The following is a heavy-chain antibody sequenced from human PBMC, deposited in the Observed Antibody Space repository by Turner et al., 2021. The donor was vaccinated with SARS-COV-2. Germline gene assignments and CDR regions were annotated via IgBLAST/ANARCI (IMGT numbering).Heavy chain of an antibody. V-gene: IGHV3-21*01. CDR2: ISSSSSYI. CDR3: ARVLRTYYYDSSGYYPGAVDY. CDR1: GFTFSSYS. Sequence: EVQLVESGGGLVKPGGSLRPSCAASGFTFSSYSMNWVRQAPGKGLEWVSSISSSSSYIYYADSVKGRFTISRDNAKNSLYLQMNSLRAEDTAVYYCARVLRTYYYDSSGYYPGAVDYWGQGTLVTVSS. D-gene: IGHD3-22*01. J-gene: IGHJ4*02.